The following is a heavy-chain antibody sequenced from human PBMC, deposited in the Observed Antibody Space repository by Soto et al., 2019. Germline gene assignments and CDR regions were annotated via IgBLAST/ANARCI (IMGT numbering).Heavy chain of an antibody. CDR3: AREPRRGSGYCHYYYYYGMDV. V-gene: IGHV1-69*13. CDR2: IIPIFGTA. Sequence: SVKVSCKASVGTFSSYAISWVRQAPGQGLEWMGGIIPIFGTANYAQKFQGRVTITADESTSTAYMELSSLRSEDTAVYYCAREPRRGSGYCHYYYYYGMDVWGQGTTVTVSS. D-gene: IGHD3-3*01. J-gene: IGHJ6*02. CDR1: VGTFSSYA.